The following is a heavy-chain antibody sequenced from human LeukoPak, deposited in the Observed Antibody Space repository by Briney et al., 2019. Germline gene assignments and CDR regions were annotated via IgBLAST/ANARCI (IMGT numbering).Heavy chain of an antibody. CDR1: GYTFTGYY. J-gene: IGHJ5*02. CDR3: ARGNPQYSSSRYWFDP. Sequence: GASVKVSCKASGYTFTGYYMHWVRQAPGQGLEWMGWINPNSGGTNYAQKFQGRVTMTRDTSISTAYMELSRLRSDDTAVYYCARGNPQYSSSRYWFDPWGQGTLVTVSS. D-gene: IGHD6-13*01. V-gene: IGHV1-2*02. CDR2: INPNSGGT.